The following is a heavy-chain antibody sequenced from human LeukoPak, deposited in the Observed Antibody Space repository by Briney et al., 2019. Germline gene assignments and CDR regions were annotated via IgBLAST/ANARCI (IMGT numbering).Heavy chain of an antibody. D-gene: IGHD3-22*01. Sequence: SETLSLTCAVYGGSFSGYYWSWIRQLPGKGLEWIGEINHSGSTNYNPSLKSRVTISVDTSKNQFSLKLSSVTAADTAVYYCARIDLYYYDSRDAFDIWGQGTMVTVSS. CDR1: GGSFSGYY. CDR2: INHSGST. CDR3: ARIDLYYYDSRDAFDI. J-gene: IGHJ3*02. V-gene: IGHV4-34*01.